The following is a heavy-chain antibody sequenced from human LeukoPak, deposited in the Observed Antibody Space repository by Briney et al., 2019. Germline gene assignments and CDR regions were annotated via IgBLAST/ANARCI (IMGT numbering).Heavy chain of an antibody. CDR3: AKDRIRYYYGSGSYYIYAGFDY. J-gene: IGHJ4*02. CDR1: EFTVNNNF. Sequence: GGSLRLSCAVSEFTVNNNFMSWVRQAPGKGLEWVSAISGSGGSTYYADSVKGRFTISRDNSKNTLYLQMNSLRAEDTAVYYCAKDRIRYYYGSGSYYIYAGFDYWGQGTLVTVSS. CDR2: ISGSGGST. V-gene: IGHV3-23*01. D-gene: IGHD3-10*01.